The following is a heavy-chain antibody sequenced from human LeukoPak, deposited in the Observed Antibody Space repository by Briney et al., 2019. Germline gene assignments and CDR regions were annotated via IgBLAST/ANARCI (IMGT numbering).Heavy chain of an antibody. J-gene: IGHJ5*02. Sequence: SETLSLTCTVSGGSISSSSYYWGWIRQPPGKGLEWIGSIYYSGSTYYNPSLRSRVTISVDTSKNQFSLKLSSVTAADTAVYYCARHGHNWNDPDAYWFDPWGQGTLVTVSS. CDR3: ARHGHNWNDPDAYWFDP. D-gene: IGHD1-20*01. CDR2: IYYSGST. V-gene: IGHV4-39*01. CDR1: GGSISSSSYY.